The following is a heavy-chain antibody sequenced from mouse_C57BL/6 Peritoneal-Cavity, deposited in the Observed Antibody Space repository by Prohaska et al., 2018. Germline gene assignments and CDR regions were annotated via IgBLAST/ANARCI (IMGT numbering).Heavy chain of an antibody. CDR1: GIDFSRYW. CDR2: SNPDSSTI. Sequence: LVQPGGSLKLSCAASGIDFSRYWMSWVRRAPGKGIEWIGESNPDSSTINYAPSLKDKFIISRDNAKNTLYLQMSKVRSEDTALYYCASSLGYYAMDYWGQGTSVTVSS. J-gene: IGHJ4*01. CDR3: ASSLGYYAMDY. V-gene: IGHV4-1*01. D-gene: IGHD4-1*01.